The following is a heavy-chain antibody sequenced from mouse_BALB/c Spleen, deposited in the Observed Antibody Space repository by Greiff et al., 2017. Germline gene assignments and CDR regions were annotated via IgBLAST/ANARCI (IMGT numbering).Heavy chain of an antibody. Sequence: VQLQQSGAELVRPGTSVKISCKASGYTFTNYWLGWVKQRPGHGLEWIGDIYPGGGYTNYNEKFKGKATLTADTSSSTAYMQLSSLTSEDSAVYFCARSGGNYLYAMDYWGQGTSVTVSS. CDR1: GYTFTNYW. J-gene: IGHJ4*01. V-gene: IGHV1-63*02. CDR3: ARSGGNYLYAMDY. D-gene: IGHD2-1*01. CDR2: IYPGGGYT.